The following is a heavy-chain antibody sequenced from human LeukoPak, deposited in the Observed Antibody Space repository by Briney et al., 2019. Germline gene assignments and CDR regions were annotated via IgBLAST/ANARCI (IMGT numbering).Heavy chain of an antibody. V-gene: IGHV4-39*07. CDR2: IYYSGST. CDR3: ASDRIEVDAFDI. CDR1: GGSISSSSYY. Sequence: SETLSLTCTVSGGSISSSSYYWGWIRQPPGKGLEWIGSIYYSGSTYYNPSLKSRVTISVDTSKNQFSLKLSSVTAADTAVYYCASDRIEVDAFDIRGQGTMVTVSS. J-gene: IGHJ3*02. D-gene: IGHD2-15*01.